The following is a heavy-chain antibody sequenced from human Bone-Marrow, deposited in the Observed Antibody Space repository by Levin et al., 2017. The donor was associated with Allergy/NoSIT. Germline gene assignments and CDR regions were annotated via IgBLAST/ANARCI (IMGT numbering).Heavy chain of an antibody. D-gene: IGHD6-19*01. V-gene: IGHV4-59*02. J-gene: IGHJ4*02. CDR2: IYNSGIN. CDR3: ARYSGARYFDS. CDR1: GGSVTTYY. Sequence: NSSETLSLTCTVSGGSVTTYYWSWIRQPPGKGLEWIGYIYNSGINNYNPSLKSRVTISIDTSKNQFSLNLSSVTAADTAVYYCARYSGARYFDSWGQGTLVTVSS.